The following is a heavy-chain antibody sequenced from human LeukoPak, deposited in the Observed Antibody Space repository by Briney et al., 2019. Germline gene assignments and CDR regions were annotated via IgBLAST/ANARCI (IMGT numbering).Heavy chain of an antibody. CDR2: IKHDGGEK. J-gene: IGHJ4*02. CDR1: GFTFSNYW. D-gene: IGHD6-19*01. CDR3: TRSGIYSSAWSDY. V-gene: IGHV3-7*01. Sequence: GGSLRLSCVASGFTFSNYWMSWVRQAPGKGLEWVANIKHDGGEKYYVDSVKGRFTISRDDAKNTVYLQMNSLRDEGTAVYYCTRSGIYSSAWSDYWGQGILVTVSS.